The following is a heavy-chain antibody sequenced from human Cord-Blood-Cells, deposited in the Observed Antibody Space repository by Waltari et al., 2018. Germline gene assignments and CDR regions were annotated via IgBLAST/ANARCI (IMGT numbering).Heavy chain of an antibody. CDR2: IRYDGSNK. CDR1: GFTFSSYG. D-gene: IGHD7-27*01. CDR3: AIDPATLTGDLRRDAFDI. Sequence: QVQLVESGGGVVQPGGSLRLSCAASGFTFSSYGMHWVRQAPGTGLEWVAFIRYDGSNKYYADSVKGRFTISRDNSKNTLYLQMNSLRAEDTAVYYCAIDPATLTGDLRRDAFDIWGQGTMVTVSS. V-gene: IGHV3-30*02. J-gene: IGHJ3*02.